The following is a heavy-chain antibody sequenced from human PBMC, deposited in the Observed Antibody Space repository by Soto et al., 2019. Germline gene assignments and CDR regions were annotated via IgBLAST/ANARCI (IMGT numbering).Heavy chain of an antibody. J-gene: IGHJ4*02. Sequence: QVQLVQSGAEVKKPGASVKVSCKASGYTFTSYGISWVRQAPGQGLEWMGWISAYNGNTNYAQKLQGRVPMTTDTPTSTAYMELRSLSSDDTAVYYCARVYYDFWSGYLETLFDYWGQGTLVTVSS. D-gene: IGHD3-3*01. CDR1: GYTFTSYG. CDR2: ISAYNGNT. V-gene: IGHV1-18*01. CDR3: ARVYYDFWSGYLETLFDY.